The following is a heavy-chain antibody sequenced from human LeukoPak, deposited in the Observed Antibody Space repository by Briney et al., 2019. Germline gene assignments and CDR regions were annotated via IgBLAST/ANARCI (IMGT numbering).Heavy chain of an antibody. CDR2: INPHSGGT. J-gene: IGHJ4*02. CDR3: AREGNGLLSKDLDY. V-gene: IGHV1-2*02. D-gene: IGHD2-15*01. Sequence: ASVKVSCKASGYTFTDYYIHWVRQAPGQGLEWMGYINPHSGGTSSPQKFQGRVTMTTDASISTAYMELSRLTSDDTAVYYCAREGNGLLSKDLDYWGPGTLVTVSS. CDR1: GYTFTDYY.